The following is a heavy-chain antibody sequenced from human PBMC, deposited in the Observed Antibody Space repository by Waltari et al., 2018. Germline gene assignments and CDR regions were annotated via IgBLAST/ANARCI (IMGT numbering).Heavy chain of an antibody. CDR1: GGTFSSYA. J-gene: IGHJ4*02. CDR2: IIPIFGTA. CDR3: ARGAVLPIGWPHFDY. D-gene: IGHD6-19*01. V-gene: IGHV1-69*05. Sequence: QVQLVQSGAEVKKPGSSVKVSCKASGGTFSSYAISWVRQAPGQGLGWMGGIIPIFGTANYAQKFQGRVTITTDESTSTAYMELSSLRSEDTAVYYCARGAVLPIGWPHFDYWGQGTLVTVSS.